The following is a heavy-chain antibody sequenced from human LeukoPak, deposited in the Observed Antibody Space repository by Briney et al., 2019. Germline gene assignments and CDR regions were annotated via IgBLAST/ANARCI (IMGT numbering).Heavy chain of an antibody. CDR2: IKQDGSEK. V-gene: IGHV3-7*03. J-gene: IGHJ4*02. CDR3: AKQKGYCSRGSCYFEN. D-gene: IGHD2-15*01. Sequence: PGGSLRLSCAASGFTFSSYWMSWVRQAPGKGLEWVANIKQDGSEKYYVDSVKGRFTISRDNAKNSLYLQMNSLRAEDTAIYYCAKQKGYCSRGSCYFENWGQGTLVTVSS. CDR1: GFTFSSYW.